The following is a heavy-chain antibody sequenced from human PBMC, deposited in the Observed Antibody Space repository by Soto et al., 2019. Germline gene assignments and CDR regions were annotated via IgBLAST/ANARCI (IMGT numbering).Heavy chain of an antibody. CDR3: ARDYLVIPHRVIDY. CDR1: GFTFSSYG. D-gene: IGHD2-15*01. V-gene: IGHV3-33*01. Sequence: QVQLVESGGGVVQPGRSLRLSCAASGFTFSSYGRHWVRQAPGKGLEWVAVIWYDGSNKYYADSVKGRFTLSRDNSKNALYLKMNSLRAEDTAVYSCARDYLVIPHRVIDYWGQGTLVTVSS. CDR2: IWYDGSNK. J-gene: IGHJ4*02.